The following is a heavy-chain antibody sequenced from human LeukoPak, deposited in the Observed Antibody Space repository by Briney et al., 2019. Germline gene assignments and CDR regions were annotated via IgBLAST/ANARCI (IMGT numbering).Heavy chain of an antibody. Sequence: GGSLRLSCAASGFKFSDYYMSWIRQAPGKGLEWLSYISSSGNITYYADSAKGRFTVSRDNTKNVLYLQMNSLRAEDTAVYYCTTGIASVGQRMGLWYWGQGTLVTVSS. CDR1: GFKFSDYY. J-gene: IGHJ4*02. CDR2: ISSSGNIT. CDR3: TTGIASVGQRMGLWY. V-gene: IGHV3-11*01. D-gene: IGHD6-13*01.